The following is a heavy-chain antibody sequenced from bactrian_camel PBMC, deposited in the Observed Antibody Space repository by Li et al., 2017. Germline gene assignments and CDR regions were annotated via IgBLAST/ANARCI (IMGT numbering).Heavy chain of an antibody. J-gene: IGHJ4*01. V-gene: IGHV3S53*01. D-gene: IGHD1*01. Sequence: HVQLVESGGGSVQAGGSLRLSCAVSGHIDSSYCMGWFRQALGKAREGVAAIASDGSTTYANSVQGRFTISKDLPKNTLYLQMNNVQIEDTAVYHCAVDQRLRGRPGGDCKGRQFGVWGQGT. CDR3: AVDQRLRGRPGGDCKGRQFGV. CDR1: GHIDSSYC. CDR2: IASDGST.